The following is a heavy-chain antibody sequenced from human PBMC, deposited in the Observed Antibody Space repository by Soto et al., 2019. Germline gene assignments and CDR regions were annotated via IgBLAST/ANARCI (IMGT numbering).Heavy chain of an antibody. J-gene: IGHJ6*02. Sequence: EVQVLATGGGLIQPGGSLRLSCAASGFTVNSNYMSWVRQAPGEGLQWVSITNTGGTTYYADSVKGRFTVPRDNSKTPLYLQMNSLLAEDTAVYYCAKGDGSILAVWGQGNTVSVSS. CDR2: TNTGGTT. D-gene: IGHD1-26*01. CDR3: AKGDGSILAV. CDR1: GFTVNSNY. V-gene: IGHV3-53*02.